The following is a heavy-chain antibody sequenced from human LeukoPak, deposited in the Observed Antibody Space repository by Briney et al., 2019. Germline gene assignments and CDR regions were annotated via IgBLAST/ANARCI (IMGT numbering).Heavy chain of an antibody. CDR1: VFTFSDYV. J-gene: IGHJ4*02. V-gene: IGHV3-11*01. Sequence: PGGSLRLSCAPSVFTFSDYVMSCVRHAPGKGVEWVSLIRGITGTIYYAHSVKGRVTISRDNAQRSLYLQMKTLRAEDTAIYFSSRVTPYADDWGQGWLVTASS. CDR2: IRGITGTI. D-gene: IGHD3-16*01. CDR3: SRVTPYADD.